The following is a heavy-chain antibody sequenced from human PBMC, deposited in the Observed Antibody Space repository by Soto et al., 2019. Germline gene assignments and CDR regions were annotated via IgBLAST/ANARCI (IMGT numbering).Heavy chain of an antibody. D-gene: IGHD3-22*01. CDR2: IYSGGST. Sequence: EVQLVESGGGLIQPGGSLRLSCAASGFTVSSNYMSWVRQAPGKGLEWVSVIYSGGSTYYADSVKGRFTISRDNSKNTLYLQMNSLRAEDTAIYYCARDPYDNSGDRGFWGQGTLVTVSS. J-gene: IGHJ4*02. CDR3: ARDPYDNSGDRGF. CDR1: GFTVSSNY. V-gene: IGHV3-53*01.